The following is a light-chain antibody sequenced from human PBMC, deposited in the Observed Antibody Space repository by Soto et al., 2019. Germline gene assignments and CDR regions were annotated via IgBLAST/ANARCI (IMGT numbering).Light chain of an antibody. CDR3: QQYYSLYT. Sequence: DIPMTQSPSTLSASVGDRVTITCRASETVTKWLAWYQQEPGKAPKLLISDASTLKSGVPSRFSAGGSGTQFTLTISSLQPGDFATYFCQQYYSLYTFGQGTRLEIK. CDR1: ETVTKW. V-gene: IGKV1-5*01. J-gene: IGKJ2*01. CDR2: DAS.